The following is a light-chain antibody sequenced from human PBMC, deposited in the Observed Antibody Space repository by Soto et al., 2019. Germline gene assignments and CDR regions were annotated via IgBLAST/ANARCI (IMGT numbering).Light chain of an antibody. CDR1: QSVRSNY. CDR2: VAS. J-gene: IGKJ2*01. Sequence: EIVLTQSPGTLSLSSGERVTLSCRASQSVRSNYLAWYQQKPGQAPRLLIYVASTMATGIPDRFSGSGSGTDFTLTISILEPEDFAVYYCQQYGSSPYTFGQGTKLEIK. CDR3: QQYGSSPYT. V-gene: IGKV3-20*01.